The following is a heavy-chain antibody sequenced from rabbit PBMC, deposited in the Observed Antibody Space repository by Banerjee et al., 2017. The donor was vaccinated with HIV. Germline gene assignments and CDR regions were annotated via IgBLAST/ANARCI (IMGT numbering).Heavy chain of an antibody. D-gene: IGHD2-1*01. V-gene: IGHV1S45*01. CDR2: INTGSGGT. Sequence: QEQLVESGGGLVQPEGSLTLTCTASGFSFSSGYDMCWVRQAPGKGLEWIACINTGSGGTYYASWAKGRFTISKTSSTVDLKVTSLTAADTATYSCARALGADTAGNDYAFILWGPGTLVTVS. CDR3: ARALGADTAGNDYAFIL. CDR1: GFSFSSGYD. J-gene: IGHJ4*01.